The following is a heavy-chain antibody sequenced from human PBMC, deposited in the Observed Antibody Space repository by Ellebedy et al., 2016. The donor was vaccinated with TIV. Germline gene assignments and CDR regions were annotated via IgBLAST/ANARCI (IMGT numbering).Heavy chain of an antibody. CDR2: IDYSGSTRY. V-gene: IGHV4-59*12. J-gene: IGHJ3*01. D-gene: IGHD3-10*01. Sequence: SETLSLTCSVSGGSFGSYYWNWIRQSPGKGLEWIGYIDYSGSTRYNQNPSFKSRVTISVDTSKNQFSLNLTSVAAADTATYFCARVRARWPGELWRGAFDVWGQGTTVTVSS. CDR3: ARVRARWPGELWRGAFDV. CDR1: GGSFGSYY.